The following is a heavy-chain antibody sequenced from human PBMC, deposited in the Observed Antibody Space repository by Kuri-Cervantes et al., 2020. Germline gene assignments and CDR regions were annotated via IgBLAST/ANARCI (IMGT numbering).Heavy chain of an antibody. D-gene: IGHD5-18*01. Sequence: SETLSLTCTVSGGSISSYYWSWIRQPAGKGLEWIGRIYTSGSTNYNPSLKSRVTMSVDTSKNQFSLKLSPVTAADTAVYYCARHDVHTAMVPNWFDPWGQGTLVTVSS. CDR3: ARHDVHTAMVPNWFDP. CDR1: GGSISSYY. J-gene: IGHJ5*02. V-gene: IGHV4-4*07. CDR2: IYTSGST.